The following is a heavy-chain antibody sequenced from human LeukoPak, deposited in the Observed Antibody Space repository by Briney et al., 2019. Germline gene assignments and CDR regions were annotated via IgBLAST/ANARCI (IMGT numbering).Heavy chain of an antibody. J-gene: IGHJ4*02. D-gene: IGHD6-13*01. CDR3: ARLVDSSSWPDI. CDR1: GYTLTNYW. Sequence: GESLKISCQSSGYTLTNYWIGRVRQMPGKGLDWMGIIYPGDSDTRYSPCFKGQVTISADKSIGTAFLQWSSLKASGTAMYYCARLVDSSSWPDIWGQGTLVTVSS. V-gene: IGHV5-51*01. CDR2: IYPGDSDT.